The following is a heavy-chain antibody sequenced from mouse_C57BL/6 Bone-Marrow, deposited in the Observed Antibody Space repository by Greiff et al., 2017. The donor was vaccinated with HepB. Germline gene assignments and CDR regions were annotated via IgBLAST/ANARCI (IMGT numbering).Heavy chain of an antibody. CDR3: ARGRGVVAHFDY. Sequence: QVQLQQPGAELVKPGASVKMSCKASGYTFTSYWITWVKQRPGQGLEWIGDIYPGSGSTNYNEKFKSKATLTVDTSSSTAYMQLSSLTSEDSAVYYCARGRGVVAHFDYWGQGTTLTVSS. D-gene: IGHD1-1*01. J-gene: IGHJ2*01. CDR2: IYPGSGST. CDR1: GYTFTSYW. V-gene: IGHV1-55*01.